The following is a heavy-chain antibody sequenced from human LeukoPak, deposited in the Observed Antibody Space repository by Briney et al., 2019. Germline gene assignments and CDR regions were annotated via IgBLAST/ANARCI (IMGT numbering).Heavy chain of an antibody. D-gene: IGHD6-19*01. J-gene: IGHJ4*02. CDR1: GGSISSYY. Sequence: SETLSLTCTVSGGSISSYYWSWIRQPPGKGLEWIGYIYYIGSTNYNPSLKSRVTISVDTSKNQFSLKLSSVTAADTAVYYCARDRLSSGWYSGFDYWGQGTLVTVSS. CDR3: ARDRLSSGWYSGFDY. V-gene: IGHV4-59*01. CDR2: IYYIGST.